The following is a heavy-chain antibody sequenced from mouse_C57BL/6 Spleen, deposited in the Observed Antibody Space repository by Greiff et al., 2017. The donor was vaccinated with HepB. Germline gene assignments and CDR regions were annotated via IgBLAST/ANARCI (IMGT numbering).Heavy chain of an antibody. V-gene: IGHV5-9*01. CDR3: ARHVLAYYSNLYYFDY. CDR1: GFTFSSYT. CDR2: ISGGGGNT. D-gene: IGHD2-5*01. J-gene: IGHJ2*01. Sequence: EVKLVESGGGLVKPGGSLKLSCAASGFTFSSYTMSWVRQTPEKRLEWVATISGGGGNTYYPDSVKGRFTISSDNAKNTLYLQMSSLRSEDTALYYCARHVLAYYSNLYYFDYWGQGTTLTVSS.